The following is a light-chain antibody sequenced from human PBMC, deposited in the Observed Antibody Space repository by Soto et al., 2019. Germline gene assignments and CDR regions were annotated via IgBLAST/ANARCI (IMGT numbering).Light chain of an antibody. V-gene: IGLV2-14*01. CDR1: SSDIGDYNY. J-gene: IGLJ1*01. Sequence: QSEVSRAAYVCRSPGQPISHYCVGPSSDIGDYNYVSWYQQHPGKVPKVIIYDVSNRPSGVSYRFSATKSGNTASLTISGLQAEDEADYYCCSYTRSGTLIFGTGTKVTVL. CDR2: DVS. CDR3: CSYTRSGTLI.